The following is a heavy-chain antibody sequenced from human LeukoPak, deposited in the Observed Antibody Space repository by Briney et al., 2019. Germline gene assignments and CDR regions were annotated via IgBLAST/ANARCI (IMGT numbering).Heavy chain of an antibody. Sequence: GESLKISCKGSGYTFSSYWIGWVRQMPGKGLEWMGIIFIGDSDTRYSPSFEGQVTISADKSISTAFLQWSSLKASDTAVYYCAKPDGYNYDYWGQGTLVTVSS. CDR3: AKPDGYNYDY. CDR1: GYTFSSYW. V-gene: IGHV5-51*01. CDR2: IFIGDSDT. D-gene: IGHD5-24*01. J-gene: IGHJ4*02.